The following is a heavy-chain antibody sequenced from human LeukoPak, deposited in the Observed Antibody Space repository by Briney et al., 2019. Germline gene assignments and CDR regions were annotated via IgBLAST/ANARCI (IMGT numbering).Heavy chain of an antibody. J-gene: IGHJ4*02. D-gene: IGHD4-17*01. Sequence: PGGSLRLSCAASGFTFSDYYLSWIRQAPGRGLSWVSYIISSGSTIYYADSLKGRFTISRDNAKNSLYLQMSCLRAADTVVYYCAKEIWPTVTTPGWTYFDYWGQRARVTVPS. V-gene: IGHV3-11*04. CDR1: GFTFSDYY. CDR2: IISSGSTI. CDR3: AKEIWPTVTTPGWTYFDY.